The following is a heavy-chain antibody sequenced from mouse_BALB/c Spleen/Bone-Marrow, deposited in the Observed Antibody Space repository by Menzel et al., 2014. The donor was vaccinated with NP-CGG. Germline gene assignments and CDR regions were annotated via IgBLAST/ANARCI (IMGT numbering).Heavy chain of an antibody. CDR2: IRKKANGYTT. Sequence: EVQLVESGGGLVQPGGSLRLSCATSGFTFTDYYMSLVRQPPGKALEWLGFIRKKANGYTTEYSASVKGRFTISRDNSQSIPYLQLNTLRAEDSATYYCARDYGNYVRFAYWGQGTLVPVSA. J-gene: IGHJ3*01. CDR3: ARDYGNYVRFAY. D-gene: IGHD2-1*01. CDR1: GFTFTDYY. V-gene: IGHV7-3*02.